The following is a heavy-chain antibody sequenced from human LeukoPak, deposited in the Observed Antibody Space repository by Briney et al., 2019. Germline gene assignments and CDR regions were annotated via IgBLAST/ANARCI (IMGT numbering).Heavy chain of an antibody. Sequence: GGSLRLSCAASGFIFRNYAMSWVRQAPGKGLEWVSAITGSGDTTYYADSVKGRFTISRDNSKNTLYLQMNSLRAEGTAVYYCALGGWFGELWDGMDVWGKGTTVTVSS. J-gene: IGHJ6*04. V-gene: IGHV3-23*01. CDR2: ITGSGDTT. CDR1: GFIFRNYA. D-gene: IGHD3-10*01. CDR3: ALGGWFGELWDGMDV.